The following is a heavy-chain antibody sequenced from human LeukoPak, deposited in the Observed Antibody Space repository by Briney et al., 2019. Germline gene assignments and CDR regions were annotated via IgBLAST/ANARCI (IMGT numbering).Heavy chain of an antibody. CDR2: IYTSGST. CDR1: GGSISNYY. J-gene: IGHJ4*02. D-gene: IGHD3-16*01. CDR3: AGGRMEYYFDY. V-gene: IGHV4-4*07. Sequence: SETLSLTCTVSGGSISNYYWSWIRQPAGKGREWIGRIYTSGSTNYNPSLKSRVTMSVDTSKNQFSLKLSSVTAADTAVYYCAGGRMEYYFDYWGQGTLVTVSS.